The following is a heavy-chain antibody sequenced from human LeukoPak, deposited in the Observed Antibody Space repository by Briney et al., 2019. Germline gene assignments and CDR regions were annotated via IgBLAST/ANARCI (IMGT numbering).Heavy chain of an antibody. D-gene: IGHD1-26*01. CDR3: ARGGELAAGGGAFDI. J-gene: IGHJ3*02. V-gene: IGHV1-69*06. CDR2: IIPIFGTA. Sequence: SVKVSCKASGGTFSSYAISWVRQAPGQGLEWMGGIIPIFGTANYAQKFQGRVTITADKSTNTAYMELSSLRSEDTAVYYCARGGELAAGGGAFDIWGQGTMVTVSS. CDR1: GGTFSSYA.